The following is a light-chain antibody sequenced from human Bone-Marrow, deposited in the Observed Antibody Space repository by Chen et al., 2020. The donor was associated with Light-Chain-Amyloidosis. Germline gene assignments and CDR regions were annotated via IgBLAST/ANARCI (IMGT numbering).Light chain of an antibody. V-gene: IGKV1-5*03. Sequence: DLRLTQPPPTLSASVGDRVTITCRASQDIGDWLAWFQQKPGKAPNLLIYKASNLQRGVPSRFTGSGSGTEFTLTIDSLQPDDFALYFCQQYKSYTFTVGQGTQL. CDR3: QQYKSYTFT. J-gene: IGKJ2*01. CDR2: KAS. CDR1: QDIGDW.